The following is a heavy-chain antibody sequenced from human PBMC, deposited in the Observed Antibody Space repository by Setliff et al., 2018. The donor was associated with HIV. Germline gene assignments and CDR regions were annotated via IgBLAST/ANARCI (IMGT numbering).Heavy chain of an antibody. CDR3: ARVYYGSGWGIRDAFDI. D-gene: IGHD3-10*01. J-gene: IGHJ3*02. V-gene: IGHV1-46*01. CDR1: GYTFTRYY. Sequence: GPSVKVSCKASGYTFTRYYMHWVRQAPGQGLEWMGIINPSGGSTSYSQKFQGRVTMTRDTSTTTVYMELSSLRFEDTAVYYCARVYYGSGWGIRDAFDIWGQGTMVTVSS. CDR2: INPSGGST.